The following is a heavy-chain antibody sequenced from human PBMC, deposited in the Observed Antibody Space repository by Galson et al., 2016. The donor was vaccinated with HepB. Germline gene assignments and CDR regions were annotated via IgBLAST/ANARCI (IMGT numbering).Heavy chain of an antibody. D-gene: IGHD3-3*01. Sequence: TLSLTCTVSGGSINSGGYYWSWIRQHPGKGLEWIGHIYYSGSTYYNPSLKSRVTISVDPSKNQFSLKLSSVTAADTAVYYCARDRDYYFWSGYYDDAFDIWGQGTMVTVSS. CDR2: IYYSGST. CDR1: GGSINSGGYY. J-gene: IGHJ3*02. CDR3: ARDRDYYFWSGYYDDAFDI. V-gene: IGHV4-31*03.